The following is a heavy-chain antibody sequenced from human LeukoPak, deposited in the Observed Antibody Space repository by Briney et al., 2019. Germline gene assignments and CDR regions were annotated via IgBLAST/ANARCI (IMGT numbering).Heavy chain of an antibody. Sequence: GESLKISCKGSGYSFTSYWIGWVRQMPGKGLEWMGIIYPGDSDTRYSPSFQGQVTISADKSISTAYLQWSSLKASDTAMYYCARREVAAAGADYFDYWGQGTLVTVSS. CDR3: ARREVAAAGADYFDY. D-gene: IGHD6-13*01. CDR1: GYSFTSYW. V-gene: IGHV5-51*01. CDR2: IYPGDSDT. J-gene: IGHJ4*02.